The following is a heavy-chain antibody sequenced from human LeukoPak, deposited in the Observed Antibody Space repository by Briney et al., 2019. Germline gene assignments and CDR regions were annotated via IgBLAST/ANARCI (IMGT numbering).Heavy chain of an antibody. V-gene: IGHV1-8*01. J-gene: IGHJ6*02. CDR3: AREGGPGSSGWYNPYYYYGMDV. D-gene: IGHD6-19*01. CDR1: GYTFTSYD. CDR2: MNPNSGNT. Sequence: ASVKVSCKASGYTFTSYDINWVRQATGQGLEWMGWMNPNSGNTGYAQKFQGRVTMTRNTSLSTAYMELSSLRSEDTAVYYCAREGGPGSSGWYNPYYYYGMDVWGQGTTVTVSS.